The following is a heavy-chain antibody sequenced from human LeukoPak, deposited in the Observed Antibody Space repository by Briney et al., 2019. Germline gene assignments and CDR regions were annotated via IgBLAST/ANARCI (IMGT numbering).Heavy chain of an antibody. CDR3: ARAPDSSAYFYYFDY. J-gene: IGHJ4*02. D-gene: IGHD3-22*01. CDR2: ISYGGNNP. CDR1: GFTFSRYA. Sequence: PGGSLRLSCGGSGFTFSRYAMNWVRQAPGQGLEWVSIISYGGNNPQYSESVKGRFTISRDNTQNMVYLQMNSLRPEDTAVYYCARAPDSSAYFYYFDYWGQGALVTVSS. V-gene: IGHV3-30-3*01.